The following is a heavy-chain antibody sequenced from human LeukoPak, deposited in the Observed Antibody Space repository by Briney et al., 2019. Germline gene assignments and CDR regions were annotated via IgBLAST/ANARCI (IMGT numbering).Heavy chain of an antibody. CDR1: GFSFSSYW. V-gene: IGHV3-74*01. CDR3: AREGDYGDYFDY. D-gene: IGHD4-17*01. CDR2: ITNDGSST. J-gene: IGHJ4*02. Sequence: GGSLRLSCAASGFSFSSYWMHWVRQAPGKGLVWVSRITNDGSSTSHADSVKGRLNISRHNAKNTLYLEMNSLRGEDTAVYYCAREGDYGDYFDYWGQGTLVTVSS.